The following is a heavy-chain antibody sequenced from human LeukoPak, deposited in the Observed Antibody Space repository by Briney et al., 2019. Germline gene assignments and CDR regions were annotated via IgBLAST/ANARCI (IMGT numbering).Heavy chain of an antibody. J-gene: IGHJ4*02. CDR3: ATGGYCGGDCYSGPHDY. D-gene: IGHD2-21*02. CDR1: GDTVTELS. Sequence: ASAKVSCKVSGDTVTELSMHWVRQAPGKGLEWMGGSDPEDGETIYAQKFEGRVTMTEDTSTDTAYMELSSLRSEDTAVYYCATGGYCGGDCYSGPHDYWGQGTLVTVSS. V-gene: IGHV1-24*01. CDR2: SDPEDGET.